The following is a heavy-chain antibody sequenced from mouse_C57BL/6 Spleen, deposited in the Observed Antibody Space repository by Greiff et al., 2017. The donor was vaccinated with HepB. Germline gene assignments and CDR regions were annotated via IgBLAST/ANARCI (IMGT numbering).Heavy chain of an antibody. CDR1: GFTFSDYG. V-gene: IGHV5-17*01. CDR2: ISSGSSTI. D-gene: IGHD2-4*01. J-gene: IGHJ2*01. Sequence: DVHLVESGGGLVKPGGSLKLSCAASGFTFSDYGMHWVRQAPEKGLEWVAYISSGSSTIYYADTVKGRFTISRDNAKNTLFLQMTSLRSEDTAMYYCARGAYYYDYDGNYFDYWGQGTTLTVSS. CDR3: ARGAYYYDYDGNYFDY.